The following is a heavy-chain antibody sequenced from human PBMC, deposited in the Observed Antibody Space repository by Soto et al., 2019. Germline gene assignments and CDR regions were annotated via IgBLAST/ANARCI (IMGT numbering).Heavy chain of an antibody. Sequence: EVQLLESGGGLVQPGGSLRLSCAASGFTFSSYTMTWVRQAPGKGPEWVSSISGNGESTKYADSVKGRFTISRDNSKNTLYVQINSLRADDAAVYYCAGSRFVMIVVVAPYFFDPWGQGALVTVSS. CDR1: GFTFSSYT. J-gene: IGHJ5*02. D-gene: IGHD3-22*01. CDR3: AGSRFVMIVVVAPYFFDP. CDR2: ISGNGEST. V-gene: IGHV3-23*01.